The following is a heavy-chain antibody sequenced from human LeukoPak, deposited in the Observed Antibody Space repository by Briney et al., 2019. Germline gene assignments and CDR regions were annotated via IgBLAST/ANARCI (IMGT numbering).Heavy chain of an antibody. CDR2: IWYDGSNK. CDR3: ARDPSHGSGSYYGTN. D-gene: IGHD3-10*01. Sequence: GRSLRLSCAASGFTFSSYGMHWVRQAPGKGLEWVAVIWYDGSNKYYADSVKGRFTISRDNSKNTLYLQMNSLRAEDTAMYYCARDPSHGSGSYYGTNWGQGTLVTVSS. J-gene: IGHJ4*02. CDR1: GFTFSSYG. V-gene: IGHV3-33*01.